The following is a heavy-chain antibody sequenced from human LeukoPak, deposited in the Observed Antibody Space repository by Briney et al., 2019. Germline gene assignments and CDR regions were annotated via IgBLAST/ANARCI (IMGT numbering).Heavy chain of an antibody. CDR2: IYPGDSDT. CDR3: ARVHYYETSDWGNYFHY. Sequence: KIGESLKISCKGSGYSFTSYLIGWVRQMPGKGLEWMGIIYPGDSDTRYSPSFQGQVTISADKSISTAYLQWSSLKASDTAMYYCARVHYYETSDWGNYFHYWGQGTLVTVSS. D-gene: IGHD3-22*01. J-gene: IGHJ4*02. CDR1: GYSFTSYL. V-gene: IGHV5-51*01.